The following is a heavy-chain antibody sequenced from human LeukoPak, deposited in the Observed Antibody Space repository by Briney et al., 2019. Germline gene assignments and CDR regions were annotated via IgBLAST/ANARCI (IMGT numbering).Heavy chain of an antibody. CDR1: GFTFSSYA. CDR3: AKAGGSTVVKAALDY. Sequence: GGSLRLSCAASGFTFSSYAMSWVRQAPGKGPEWVSAISGSGDSTYYADSVKGRFTISRDNSKNTLYLQMNSLRAEDTAVYYCAKAGGSTVVKAALDYWGQGTLVTVSS. D-gene: IGHD4-23*01. V-gene: IGHV3-23*01. CDR2: ISGSGDST. J-gene: IGHJ4*02.